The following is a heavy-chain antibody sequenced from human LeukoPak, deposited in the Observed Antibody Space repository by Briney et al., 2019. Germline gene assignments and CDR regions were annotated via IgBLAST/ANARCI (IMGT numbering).Heavy chain of an antibody. CDR3: AKAVGGEYFDS. Sequence: GRSLRLSCAASGFTFSSYGMSRVRQAPGKGLEWVSGIIPSGGSTYYADSVKGRFTISRDNSKNTLYIQVNSLRADDTAVYYCAKAVGGEYFDSWGQGTLLTVSS. CDR1: GFTFSSYG. CDR2: IIPSGGST. D-gene: IGHD3-16*01. J-gene: IGHJ4*02. V-gene: IGHV3-23*01.